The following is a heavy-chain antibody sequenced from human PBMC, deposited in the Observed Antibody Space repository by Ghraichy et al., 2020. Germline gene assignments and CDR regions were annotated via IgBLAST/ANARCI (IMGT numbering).Heavy chain of an antibody. J-gene: IGHJ5*02. V-gene: IGHV4-34*01. CDR3: ARGTPEVAAAGFNWFDP. CDR2: INHSGST. D-gene: IGHD6-13*01. CDR1: GGSFSGYY. Sequence: SETLSLTCAVYGGSFSGYYWSWIRQPPGKGLEWIGEINHSGSTNYNPSLKSRVTISVDTSKNQFSLKLSSVTAADTAVYYCARGTPEVAAAGFNWFDPWGQGTLVTVSS.